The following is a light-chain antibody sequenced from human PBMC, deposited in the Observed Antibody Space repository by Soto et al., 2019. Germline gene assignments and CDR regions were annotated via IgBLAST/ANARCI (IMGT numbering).Light chain of an antibody. J-gene: IGKJ1*01. CDR3: QQYGSSGT. V-gene: IGKV3-20*01. CDR1: QSVSGTY. Sequence: ENVLTQSPGSLSLSPGERATLSCRAGQSVSGTYLAWYQQKPGQPPRLLIYGASSRATGIPDRFSASGSGTDFTLTISRLEPEDFAVYYCQQYGSSGTFGQGTKVDIK. CDR2: GAS.